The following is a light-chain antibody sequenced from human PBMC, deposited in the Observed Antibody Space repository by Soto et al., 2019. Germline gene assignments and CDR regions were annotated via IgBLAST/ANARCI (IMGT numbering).Light chain of an antibody. CDR1: SSDVGGYNY. Sequence: QSALTQPASVSGSPGQSITISCTGTSSDVGGYNYVSWYQQHPGKAPKLMIYDVSNRPSGVSNRFSGSKSGNTASLTISGXQAEDEADYYCSSYTSSSTLVFGGGTKVTVL. CDR2: DVS. V-gene: IGLV2-14*01. J-gene: IGLJ2*01. CDR3: SSYTSSSTLV.